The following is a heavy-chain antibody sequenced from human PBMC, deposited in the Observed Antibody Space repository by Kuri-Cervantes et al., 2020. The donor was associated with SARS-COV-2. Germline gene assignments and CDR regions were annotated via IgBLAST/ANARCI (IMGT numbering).Heavy chain of an antibody. CDR1: GFTFSSYA. J-gene: IGHJ4*02. CDR2: ISYDGSNK. Sequence: GESLKISCAASGFTFSSYAMHWVRQAPGKGLGWVAVISYDGSNKYYADSVKGRFTISRDNSKNTLYLQMNSLRAEDTAVYYCARDAGYCSSTSCYAFDYWGQGTLVTVSS. V-gene: IGHV3-30*04. CDR3: ARDAGYCSSTSCYAFDY. D-gene: IGHD2-2*01.